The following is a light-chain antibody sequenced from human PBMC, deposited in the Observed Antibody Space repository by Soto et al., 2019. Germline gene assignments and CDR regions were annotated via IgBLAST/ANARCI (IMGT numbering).Light chain of an antibody. J-gene: IGKJ1*01. CDR3: QPYNNWPGWT. Sequence: EVVLTQSPGTLSLSPGEGATLSCRASQSVSSNLAWYQQKPGQAPRLLIYGASTRATGIPARFSGSGSGTEFTLTISSLQSEDFAVYYCQPYNNWPGWTFGQGTKVDIK. CDR2: GAS. V-gene: IGKV3-15*01. CDR1: QSVSSN.